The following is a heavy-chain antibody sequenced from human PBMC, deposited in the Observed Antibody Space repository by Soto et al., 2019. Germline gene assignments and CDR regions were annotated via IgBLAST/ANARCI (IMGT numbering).Heavy chain of an antibody. V-gene: IGHV3-21*01. CDR3: ARGDYYDSSGYPNDAFDI. D-gene: IGHD3-22*01. CDR2: ISSSSSYI. J-gene: IGHJ3*02. Sequence: GGSLRLSCAASGFTFSSYSMNCVRQAPGKGLEWVSSISSSSSYIYYADSVKGRFTISRDNAKNSLYLQMNSLRAEDTAVYYCARGDYYDSSGYPNDAFDIWGQGTMVTVSS. CDR1: GFTFSSYS.